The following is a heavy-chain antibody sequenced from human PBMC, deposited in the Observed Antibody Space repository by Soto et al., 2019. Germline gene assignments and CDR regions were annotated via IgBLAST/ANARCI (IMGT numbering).Heavy chain of an antibody. CDR2: ISQSGST. CDR3: ARAPKVSGSSQTRPDF. J-gene: IGHJ4*02. V-gene: IGHV4-34*01. Sequence: QVQLHQWGAGLLKPSETLSLACSIYSGSFSGFYWSWIRQPPGKRLEWIGEISQSGSTNYNPSLKSRVSLSVDTSKNQFSLNLTSVTAADTAVYYCARAPKVSGSSQTRPDFWGQGALVTVSS. D-gene: IGHD6-6*01. CDR1: SGSFSGFY.